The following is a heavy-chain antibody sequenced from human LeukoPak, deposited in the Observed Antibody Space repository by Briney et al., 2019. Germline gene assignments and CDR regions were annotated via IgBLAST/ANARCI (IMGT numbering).Heavy chain of an antibody. J-gene: IGHJ4*02. V-gene: IGHV3-13*01. Sequence: GGSLRLSCAASGFTFSSYDMHWVRQVTGEGLEWVSSIGTAGDTYFPGSVKGRFTISRENAKNSLYLQMNSLRAGDTAVYYCARGVRRPGSGSYSIRYFDYWGQGTLVTVSS. CDR3: ARGVRRPGSGSYSIRYFDY. CDR2: IGTAGDT. D-gene: IGHD3-10*01. CDR1: GFTFSSYD.